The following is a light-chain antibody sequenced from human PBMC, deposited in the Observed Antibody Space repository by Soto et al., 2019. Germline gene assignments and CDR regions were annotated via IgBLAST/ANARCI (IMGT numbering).Light chain of an antibody. Sequence: DIQMTQSPSSLSGSVGDRVTITCRASENISRHLNWYQQKPGKAPKLLIYAASSLQNGVRSRFRGGGSGTSFTLNISNLQPADFATYYCQQTYTSLSITFGHGTRLESK. CDR3: QQTYTSLSIT. V-gene: IGKV1-39*01. CDR1: ENISRH. J-gene: IGKJ5*01. CDR2: AAS.